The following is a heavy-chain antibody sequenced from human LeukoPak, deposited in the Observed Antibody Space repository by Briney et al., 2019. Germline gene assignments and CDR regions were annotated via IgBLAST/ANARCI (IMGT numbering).Heavy chain of an antibody. CDR1: GFTFSSYP. V-gene: IGHV3-30-3*01. CDR3: AKVRAPSGWFNSDY. CDR2: ISYDGSEK. Sequence: GGSLRLSCAASGFTFSSYPMHWVRQAPGKGLEWVAVISYDGSEKHYADPVKGRFTISRDNSKNTLYLQMNSLRVEDTAAYYCAKVRAPSGWFNSDYWGQGTLVTVSS. D-gene: IGHD6-19*01. J-gene: IGHJ4*02.